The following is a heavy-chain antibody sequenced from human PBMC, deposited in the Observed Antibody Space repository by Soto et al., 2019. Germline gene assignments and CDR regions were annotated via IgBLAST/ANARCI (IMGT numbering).Heavy chain of an antibody. CDR3: TKDNGFYDSGGYFDY. CDR1: GFTFDDYT. D-gene: IGHD3-22*01. V-gene: IGHV3-43*01. CDR2: ISWDGGST. J-gene: IGHJ4*02. Sequence: EVQLVESGGVVVQPGGSLRLSCAASGFTFDDYTMYWVRQAPGKGLEWVSVISWDGGSTYYADSVKGRFTISRDNSKNSPSLQMNSLRTEDTALYYCTKDNGFYDSGGYFDYWGQGTLVTVSS.